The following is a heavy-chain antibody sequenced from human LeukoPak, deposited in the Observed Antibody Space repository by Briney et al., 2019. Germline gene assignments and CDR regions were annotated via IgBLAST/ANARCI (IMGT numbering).Heavy chain of an antibody. CDR1: GGSFSGYY. J-gene: IGHJ6*02. CDR3: ARGGAARFQLILSPRGMDV. CDR2: INHSGST. D-gene: IGHD6-6*01. Sequence: PSETLSLTCAVYGGSFSGYYWSCIRQPPGKGLEWIGEINHSGSTKYNPSLKSRVTTSVDTSKNQFSLKLSSVTAADTAVYYCARGGAARFQLILSPRGMDVWGQGTTVIVSS. V-gene: IGHV4-34*01.